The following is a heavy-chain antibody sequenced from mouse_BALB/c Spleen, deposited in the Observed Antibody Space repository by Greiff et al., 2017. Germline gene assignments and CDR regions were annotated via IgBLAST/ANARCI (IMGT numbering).Heavy chain of an antibody. Sequence: EVHLVESGGGLVKPGGSLKLTCAATGVTFSSGAMSWVRQSPEKRLEWVAEISSGGSNNYYPDTVTGRFTISRDNAKNYLYLEMSSMSSDDTAMYCCARERDYYAMDDWGQGTSVTVSS. J-gene: IGHJ4*01. D-gene: IGHD3-3*01. V-gene: IGHV5-9-4*01. CDR1: GVTFSSGA. CDR3: ARERDYYAMDD. CDR2: ISSGGSNN.